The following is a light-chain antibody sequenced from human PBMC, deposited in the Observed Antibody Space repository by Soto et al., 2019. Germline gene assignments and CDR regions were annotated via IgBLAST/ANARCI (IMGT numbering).Light chain of an antibody. J-gene: IGKJ5*01. Sequence: DIQMTQSPSSLSASVGDRVTITCRASQSISRNLNWYQHKPGKAPKLLIYAASNLQNGVPSRFXGGGSGTEFTLSINSLQPEDFGTYYCQQSFTTASITFGQGTRLEIK. CDR3: QQSFTTASIT. V-gene: IGKV1-39*01. CDR1: QSISRN. CDR2: AAS.